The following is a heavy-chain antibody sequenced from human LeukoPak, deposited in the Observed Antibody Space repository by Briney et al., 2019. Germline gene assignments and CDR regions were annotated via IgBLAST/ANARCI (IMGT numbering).Heavy chain of an antibody. Sequence: KPSETLSLTCAVYSGSFSSYYWSWIRQPPGKGLEWIGEINHSGSTNYNPSLKSRVTISVDTSKNQFSLKLSSVTAADTAVYYCASIGLAARSFDYWGQGTLVTVSS. D-gene: IGHD6-6*01. CDR1: SGSFSSYY. CDR3: ASIGLAARSFDY. V-gene: IGHV4-34*01. J-gene: IGHJ4*02. CDR2: INHSGST.